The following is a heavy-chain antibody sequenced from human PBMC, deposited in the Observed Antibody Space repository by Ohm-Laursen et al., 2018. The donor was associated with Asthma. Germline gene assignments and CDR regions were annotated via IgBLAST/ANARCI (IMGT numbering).Heavy chain of an antibody. CDR3: AKGIYYDSSGYYHY. D-gene: IGHD3-22*01. CDR1: GFTFSSYG. J-gene: IGHJ4*02. V-gene: IGHV3-30*18. CDR2: ISYDGSNK. Sequence: RSLRLSCSASGFTFSSYGMHWVRQAPGKGLEWVAVISYDGSNKYYADSVKGRSTISRDNSKNTLYLQMNSLRAEDTAVYYCAKGIYYDSSGYYHYWGQGTLVTVSS.